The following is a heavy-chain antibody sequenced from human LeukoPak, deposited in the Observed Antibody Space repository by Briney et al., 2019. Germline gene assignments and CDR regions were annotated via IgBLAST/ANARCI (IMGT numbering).Heavy chain of an antibody. CDR2: INHSGST. Sequence: SETLSLTCAVYGGSFSGYYWSWIRQPPGKGLEWIGEINHSGSTNYNPSLKSRVTISVDTPKNQFSLKLSSVTAADTAVYYCARGGIAAAGGYYFDYWGQGTLVTVSS. CDR3: ARGGIAAAGGYYFDY. J-gene: IGHJ4*02. D-gene: IGHD6-13*01. CDR1: GGSFSGYY. V-gene: IGHV4-34*01.